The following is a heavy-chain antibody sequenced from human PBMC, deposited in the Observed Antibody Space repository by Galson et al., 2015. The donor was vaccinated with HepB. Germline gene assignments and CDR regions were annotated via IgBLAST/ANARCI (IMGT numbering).Heavy chain of an antibody. CDR3: ARDKGHLGDAFDI. CDR1: GFTFSTYS. V-gene: IGHV3-30-3*01. J-gene: IGHJ3*02. CDR2: ISYDGSNK. Sequence: SLRLSCAASGFTFSTYSMHWVRQAPGKGLEWVAVISYDGSNKYYADSVKGRFTISRDNPKNTLYLQMNSLRAEDTAVYYCARDKGHLGDAFDIWGQGTMVTVSS.